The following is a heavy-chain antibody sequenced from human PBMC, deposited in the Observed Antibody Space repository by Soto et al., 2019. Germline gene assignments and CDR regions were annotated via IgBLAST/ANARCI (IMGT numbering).Heavy chain of an antibody. Sequence: GGSLRLSCATSDFTFRNYWMNWVRQAPGKGLEWVANIKPDGSATNYVDSVKGRFTISRDNVRNSVSLQMNSLRVEDTAVYFCFGGNGGPQWGQGTLVTAPQ. D-gene: IGHD3-16*01. V-gene: IGHV3-7*03. CDR3: FGGNGGPQ. CDR2: IKPDGSAT. J-gene: IGHJ4*02. CDR1: DFTFRNYW.